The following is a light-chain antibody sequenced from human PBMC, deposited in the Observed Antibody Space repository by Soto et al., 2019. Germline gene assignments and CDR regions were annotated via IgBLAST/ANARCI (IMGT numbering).Light chain of an antibody. Sequence: DIVMTQSPDSLAVSLGERATINCKSSQSVLYSSNNKNYLAWYQQKPGQPPKLLIYWASTRESGVPDRFSGSGSGTDFTLTIISLQAEDVAVYYCQQYYSTPWGFGQGTRLEIK. CDR2: WAS. V-gene: IGKV4-1*01. CDR1: QSVLYSSNNKNY. J-gene: IGKJ5*01. CDR3: QQYYSTPWG.